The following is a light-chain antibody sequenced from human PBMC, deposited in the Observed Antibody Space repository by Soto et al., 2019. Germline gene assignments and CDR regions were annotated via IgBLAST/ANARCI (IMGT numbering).Light chain of an antibody. V-gene: IGKV3-20*01. J-gene: IGKJ5*01. CDR3: QQYDNSPIT. Sequence: EIVLTQSPGILSLSPGEIASLSCGASQSISSSFLAWYQQKPGQAPRLLIYGASSRATGIPDRFSGTGSETDFTLTISRLEPEDFAVYYCQQYDNSPITFGQGTRLENK. CDR1: QSISSSF. CDR2: GAS.